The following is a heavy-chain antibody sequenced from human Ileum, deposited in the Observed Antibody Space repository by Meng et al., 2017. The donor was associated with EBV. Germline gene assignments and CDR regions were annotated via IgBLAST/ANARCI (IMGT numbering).Heavy chain of an antibody. Sequence: QITLKESGPTLVKPTQTLTRTCTFSGFSLSTSGVGVGGLRQPPGKALELLALIYWDDDKRYSPSLKNRLTVTKDTSKNQVVLTLTNIDPVDTATYYCAHRHRLRAFDYWGQGTLVNVSS. J-gene: IGHJ4*02. CDR3: AHRHRLRAFDY. CDR2: IYWDDDK. V-gene: IGHV2-5*02. D-gene: IGHD4-17*01. CDR1: GFSLSTSGVG.